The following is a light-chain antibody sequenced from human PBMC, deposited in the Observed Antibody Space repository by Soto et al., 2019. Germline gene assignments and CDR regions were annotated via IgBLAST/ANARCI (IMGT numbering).Light chain of an antibody. V-gene: IGKV1-39*01. CDR1: QSISTY. CDR2: TAS. J-gene: IGKJ1*01. Sequence: DIQMTQSPSSLSASVGDRVTITCRASQSISTYVNWYQQKPGKAPNLLIYTASSLESGVPSRFSGSGSGTEFTLTISSLQPDDFAIYYCQQYNAYWTFGQGTKVDIK. CDR3: QQYNAYWT.